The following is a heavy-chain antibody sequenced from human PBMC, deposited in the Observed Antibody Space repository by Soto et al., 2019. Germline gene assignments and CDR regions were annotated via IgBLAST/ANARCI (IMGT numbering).Heavy chain of an antibody. CDR3: ARPRRYCSSTSCHGYYYYGMDV. J-gene: IGHJ6*02. D-gene: IGHD2-2*01. V-gene: IGHV3-11*01. CDR1: GFTFSDYY. Sequence: GGSLRLSCAASGFTFSDYYMSWIRQAPGKGLEWVSYISSSGSTIYYADSVKGRFTISRDNAKNSLYLQMNSLRAEDTAVYYCARPRRYCSSTSCHGYYYYGMDVWGQGTTVTVSS. CDR2: ISSSGSTI.